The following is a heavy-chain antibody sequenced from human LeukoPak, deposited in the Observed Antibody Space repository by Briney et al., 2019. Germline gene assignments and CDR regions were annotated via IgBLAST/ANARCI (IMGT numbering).Heavy chain of an antibody. CDR2: IIPIFGTA. J-gene: IGHJ4*02. V-gene: IGHV1-69*13. CDR3: ARAPTYYYDSSGYYI. D-gene: IGHD3-22*01. CDR1: GGTFSSYA. Sequence: SVKVSCKASGGTFSSYAISWVRQAPGQGLEWMGGIIPIFGTANYAQKFQGRVTITADESTSTAYMELSSLGSEDTAVYYCARAPTYYYDSSGYYIWGQGTLVTVSS.